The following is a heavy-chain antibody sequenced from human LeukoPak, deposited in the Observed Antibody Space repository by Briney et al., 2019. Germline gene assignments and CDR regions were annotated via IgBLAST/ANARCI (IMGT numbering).Heavy chain of an antibody. J-gene: IGHJ4*02. CDR2: ISYDGSNK. V-gene: IGHV3-30*04. CDR3: ARDGRQWLAQGCFDY. D-gene: IGHD6-19*01. CDR1: GFTFSSYA. Sequence: PGGSLRLSCAASGFTFSSYAMHWVRQAPGKGLEWVAVISYDGSNKYYADSVEGRFTISRDNSKNTLYLQMNSLRAEDTAVYYCARDGRQWLAQGCFDYWGQGTLVTVSS.